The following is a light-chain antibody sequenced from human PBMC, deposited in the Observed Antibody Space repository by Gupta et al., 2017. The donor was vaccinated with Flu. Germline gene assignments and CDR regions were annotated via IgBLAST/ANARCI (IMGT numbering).Light chain of an antibody. V-gene: IGLV2-14*01. J-gene: IGLJ1*01. CDR1: SYDVGAYNY. CDR3: GSFASTSTYV. Sequence: QSGLTQPASVSGSPGQSITISCTGTSYDVGAYNYVSWYQHHPGKAPKLLIYEVSDRPSGVSNHFSGSKSGNTASLTISGLQTEDEADYYCGSFASTSTYVFGTGTKVTVL. CDR2: EVS.